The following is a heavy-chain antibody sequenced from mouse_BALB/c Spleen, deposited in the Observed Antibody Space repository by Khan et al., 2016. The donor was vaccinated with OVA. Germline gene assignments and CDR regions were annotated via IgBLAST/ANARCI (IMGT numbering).Heavy chain of an antibody. V-gene: IGHV9-3-1*01. D-gene: IGHD1-1*02. CDR3: ASGGYWYFDV. CDR1: GYTFTKYG. J-gene: IGHJ1*01. Sequence: QIQLVQSGPELKKPGETVKISCKASGYTFTKYGMNWVKQAPGKGLKWMGWINTYTGEPTYVDDFKGRFAFSLETAASTANLQINNLKNEDTATYFCASGGYWYFDVWGAGTTVTVSA. CDR2: INTYTGEP.